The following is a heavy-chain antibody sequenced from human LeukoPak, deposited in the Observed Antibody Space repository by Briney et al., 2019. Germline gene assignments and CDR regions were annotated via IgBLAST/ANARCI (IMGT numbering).Heavy chain of an antibody. Sequence: PGGSLRLSCAASGFTFSTYWMTWVRQAPGKGLEWVANINQDGSEKYYVDPVTGRFTISRDNAKNSLYLQMNSLRAEDTAFYYYARDGDSGWSLSHWGQGTLVTVSS. CDR1: GFTFSTYW. CDR2: INQDGSEK. D-gene: IGHD6-19*01. J-gene: IGHJ4*02. CDR3: ARDGDSGWSLSH. V-gene: IGHV3-7*01.